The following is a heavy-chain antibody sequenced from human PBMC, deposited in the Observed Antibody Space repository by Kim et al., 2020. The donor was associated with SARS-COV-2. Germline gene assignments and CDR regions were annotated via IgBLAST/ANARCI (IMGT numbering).Heavy chain of an antibody. CDR3: ARDREIAARPRLLYYYYGMDV. D-gene: IGHD6-6*01. V-gene: IGHV1-18*01. Sequence: ASVKVSCKASGYTFTSYGISGVRQAPGQGLEWMGWISAYNGNTNYAQKLQGRVTMTTDTSTSTAYMELRSLRSDDTAVYYCARDREIAARPRLLYYYYGMDVWGQGTTVTVSS. CDR1: GYTFTSYG. CDR2: ISAYNGNT. J-gene: IGHJ6*02.